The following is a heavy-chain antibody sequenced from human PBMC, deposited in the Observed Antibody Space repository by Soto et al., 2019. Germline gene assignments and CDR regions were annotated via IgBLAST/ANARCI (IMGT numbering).Heavy chain of an antibody. CDR1: GDSVPSNSAA. CDR3: AREESVVVPAAIDYYYYYGMDV. CDR2: TYYRSKWYN. D-gene: IGHD2-2*01. Sequence: SQTLSLTCAISGDSVPSNSAAWNWIRQSPSRGLEWLGRTYYRSKWYNDYAVSVKSRITINPDTSKNQFSLQLNSVTPEDTAVYYCAREESVVVPAAIDYYYYYGMDVWGQGTTVTVSS. V-gene: IGHV6-1*01. J-gene: IGHJ6*02.